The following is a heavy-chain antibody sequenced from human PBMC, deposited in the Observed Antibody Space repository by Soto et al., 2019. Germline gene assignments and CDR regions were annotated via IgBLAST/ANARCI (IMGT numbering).Heavy chain of an antibody. J-gene: IGHJ4*02. CDR2: ISPMFGAA. CDR3: AREGQVHTPAFVY. V-gene: IGHV1-69*19. CDR1: GGTFNTYA. Sequence: QVQLVQSGAEMKKPGSSVKVSCQSSGGTFNTYAMNWVRQAPGQGPEWMGDISPMFGAANYAPTFQGRVTITADEFTCTSYMQLGSLTSYDTALYFFAREGQVHTPAFVYWGQGTLVTVSS. D-gene: IGHD3-10*01.